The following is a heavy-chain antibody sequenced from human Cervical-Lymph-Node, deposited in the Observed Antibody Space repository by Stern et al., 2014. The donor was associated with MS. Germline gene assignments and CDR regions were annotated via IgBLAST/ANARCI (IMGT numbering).Heavy chain of an antibody. V-gene: IGHV3-48*01. CDR3: ARDREPSYYYDSNYNLISQDNFKHGMDV. Sequence: EVQLVESGGGLVQPGGSLRLSCAASGFTLSDYGIHWVRQAPGRGLEWLSYIGARTGSRYFADSVKGRVTVSRDNAKSSLFLQMSSLRVEDTAVYFCARDREPSYYYDSNYNLISQDNFKHGMDVWGQGTTVTVSS. J-gene: IGHJ6*02. CDR1: GFTLSDYG. D-gene: IGHD3-22*01. CDR2: IGARTGSR.